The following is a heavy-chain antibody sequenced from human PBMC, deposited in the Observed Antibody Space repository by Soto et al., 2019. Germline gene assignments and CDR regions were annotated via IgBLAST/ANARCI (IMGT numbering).Heavy chain of an antibody. J-gene: IGHJ4*01. CDR2: INQDGGGT. CDR1: GFTFITSF. D-gene: IGHD6-19*01. Sequence: EVQLVESGGGLVQPGGSLRLSCVASGFTFITSFMGWVRQAPGKGLEWVANINQDGGGTYYVDSVAGRFTISRDNAKDSLYLQINILRGEVTAVYYFARYGRGSGRYFFDYWGHGPLVTVSS. V-gene: IGHV3-7*03. CDR3: ARYGRGSGRYFFDY.